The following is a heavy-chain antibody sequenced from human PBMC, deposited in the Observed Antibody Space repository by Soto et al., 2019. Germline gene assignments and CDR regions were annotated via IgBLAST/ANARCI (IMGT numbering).Heavy chain of an antibody. J-gene: IGHJ4*02. CDR3: AKEDSWGGDFDS. CDR2: IINSAGST. CDR1: GCTLSNYA. V-gene: IGHV3-23*01. Sequence: EVQLLESGGGLVQPGGSLRLSSAASGCTLSNYAMSWVRQAPGKGLEWVSTIINSAGSTYYADSVKGRFTISRDYSKNTLYLHMSRLRAEDTAIYYCAKEDSWGGDFDSWGQGTLVTVSS. D-gene: IGHD7-27*01.